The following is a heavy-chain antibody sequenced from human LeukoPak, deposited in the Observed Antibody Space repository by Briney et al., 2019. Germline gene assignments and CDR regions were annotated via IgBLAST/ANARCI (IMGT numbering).Heavy chain of an antibody. CDR2: INPSGGST. J-gene: IGHJ5*02. CDR1: GYTFTSYY. D-gene: IGHD3-10*01. V-gene: IGHV1-46*01. CDR3: ASRYYYGSGSYFWFDP. Sequence: ASVKVSCKASGYTFTSYYMHWVRQAPGQGLEWMGIINPSGGSTSYAQKFRGRVTMTRDMSTSTVYMELSSLRSEDTAVYYCASRYYYGSGSYFWFDPWGQGTLVTVSS.